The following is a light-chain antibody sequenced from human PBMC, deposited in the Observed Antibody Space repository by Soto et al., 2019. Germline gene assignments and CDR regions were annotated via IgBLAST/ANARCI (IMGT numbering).Light chain of an antibody. Sequence: EIVMTQSPATLSVSPGERATLSCRASQSVSSNLAWYQQKPGQAPRLLIYDASARATGVPARFSGSGSGTEFTLTISSLQSEDFAVYYCQQYNNWSLTFGQGTKLDIK. CDR2: DAS. CDR1: QSVSSN. V-gene: IGKV3-15*01. CDR3: QQYNNWSLT. J-gene: IGKJ2*01.